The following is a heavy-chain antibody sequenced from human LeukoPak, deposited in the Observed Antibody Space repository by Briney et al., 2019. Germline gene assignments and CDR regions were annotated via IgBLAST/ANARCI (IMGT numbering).Heavy chain of an antibody. D-gene: IGHD3-10*01. CDR1: GYSFTTYW. V-gene: IGHV5-51*01. CDR3: ARQWRPKGITMIRGVRPYYYMDV. CDR2: ISPGDFDT. Sequence: GESLKISCKGSGYSFTTYWSGWVRQMPGKGLEWMAVISPGDFDTSYSPSFQGQVTISADKSISTAYLQWSSLKALDTDRYYCARQWRPKGITMIRGVRPYYYMDVWGKGTTVTISS. J-gene: IGHJ6*03.